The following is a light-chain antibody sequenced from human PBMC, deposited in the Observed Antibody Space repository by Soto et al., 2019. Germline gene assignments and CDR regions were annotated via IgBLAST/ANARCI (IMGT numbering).Light chain of an antibody. CDR1: SSNIGAGFD. CDR2: ANT. V-gene: IGLV1-40*01. J-gene: IGLJ1*01. Sequence: QSVLTQPPSVSGAPGQRDTISCTGSSSNIGAGFDVHWYQQLPGTAPRLLIYANTHRPSGVPDRISGSKSGTSASLAITGLQAEDEADYYCQSYDSSLSTYVFGTGTKVTVL. CDR3: QSYDSSLSTYV.